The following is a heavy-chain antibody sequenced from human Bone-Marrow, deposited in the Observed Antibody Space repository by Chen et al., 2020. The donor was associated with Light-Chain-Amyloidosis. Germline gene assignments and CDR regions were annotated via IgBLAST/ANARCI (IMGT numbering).Heavy chain of an antibody. CDR3: ARGLTFFDY. D-gene: IGHD3-9*01. V-gene: IGHV3-48*01. CDR2: IGISPTLR. CDR1: GFTFSSNT. J-gene: IGHJ4*02. Sequence: EVQLLESVGGLLHPGESLRLSCAVSGFTFSSNTMNWVRQAPGKGLEWISHIGISPTLRHYADSVKGRFTISRDNANNLLFLDMNDLRGDDTAVYFCARGLTFFDYWGQGSLVTVSS.